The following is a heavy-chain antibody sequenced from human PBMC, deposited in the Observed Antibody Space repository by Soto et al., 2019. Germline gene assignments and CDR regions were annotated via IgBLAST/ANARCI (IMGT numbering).Heavy chain of an antibody. Sequence: GASVKVSCKASGYTFTAYWIHWVRQAPGQGPEWVARIDPKNGGTKYARVLEARISVTSQASTSTVYMEISSLTSDDTAFYYCVRDRPHAWFDPXG. J-gene: IGHJ5*02. CDR1: GYTFTAYW. V-gene: IGHV1-2*02. CDR2: IDPKNGGT. CDR3: VRDRPHAWFDP.